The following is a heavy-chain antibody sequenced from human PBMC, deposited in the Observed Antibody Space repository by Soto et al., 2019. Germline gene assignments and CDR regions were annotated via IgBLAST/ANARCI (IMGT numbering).Heavy chain of an antibody. D-gene: IGHD3-22*01. J-gene: IGHJ6*02. V-gene: IGHV1-46*03. CDR3: ARWDSSGLYYGMAV. Sequence: QVQLVQSGAEVKKPGASVKVSCKASGYTFTSYYMHWVRQAPGQGLEWMGIINPSGGSTSNAQKFQGSVTMTRQPSTGTGYMELSSLRSEDTAVYYCARWDSSGLYYGMAVWGQGTTVTVSS. CDR2: INPSGGST. CDR1: GYTFTSYY.